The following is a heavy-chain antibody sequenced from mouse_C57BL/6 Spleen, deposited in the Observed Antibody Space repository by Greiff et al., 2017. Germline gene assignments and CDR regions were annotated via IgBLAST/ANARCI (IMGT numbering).Heavy chain of an antibody. CDR3: ARCDYDDGDY. D-gene: IGHD2-4*01. Sequence: EVKVEESGPGLVKPSQSLSLTCSVTGYSITSGYYWNWIRQFPGNKLEWMGYISYDGSNNYNPSLKNRISITRDTSKNQFFLKLNSVTTEDTATYYCARCDYDDGDYWGQGTSVTVSS. CDR1: GYSITSGYY. V-gene: IGHV3-6*01. CDR2: ISYDGSN. J-gene: IGHJ4*01.